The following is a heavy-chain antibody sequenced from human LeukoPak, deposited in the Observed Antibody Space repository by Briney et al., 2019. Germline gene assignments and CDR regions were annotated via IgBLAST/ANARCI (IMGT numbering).Heavy chain of an antibody. Sequence: PGGSLRLSCAASGFTFSSYSMNWVRQAPGKGLEWVSSISSSNSYIYYADSVRGRFTISRDNAKNSLYLQMNSLRAEDTAVYYCASDRWLQLWGQGTLVTVSS. V-gene: IGHV3-21*01. J-gene: IGHJ4*02. CDR3: ASDRWLQL. CDR1: GFTFSSYS. CDR2: ISSSNSYI. D-gene: IGHD5-24*01.